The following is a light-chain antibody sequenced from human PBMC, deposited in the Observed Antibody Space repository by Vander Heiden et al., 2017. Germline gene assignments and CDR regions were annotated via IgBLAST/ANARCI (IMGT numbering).Light chain of an antibody. Sequence: EIVVTQSPGTLCLSPGESATLSCTASQSISSNYLAWYQQGPGQAPRLLIYGASSRATGIPDRFSGSGSGTDFTLTISRLEPEDFAVYYCQPYGSSRTFGQGTRLEIK. J-gene: IGKJ5*01. CDR1: QSISSNY. V-gene: IGKV3-20*01. CDR3: QPYGSSRT. CDR2: GAS.